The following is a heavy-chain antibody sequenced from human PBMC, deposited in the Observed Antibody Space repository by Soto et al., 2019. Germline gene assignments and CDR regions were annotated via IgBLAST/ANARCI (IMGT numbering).Heavy chain of an antibody. J-gene: IGHJ4*02. Sequence: ASVKVSCKASGYTFTAYPMHWVRQAPGQRLEWMGWINVANGNTGYSQKFQGRVTVTRDTSASTVCMEVSSLTSEDTAVYYCARKDYYGAGIYYFDHWGQGTLVTVSS. CDR1: GYTFTAYP. CDR2: INVANGNT. CDR3: ARKDYYGAGIYYFDH. D-gene: IGHD3-10*01. V-gene: IGHV1-3*01.